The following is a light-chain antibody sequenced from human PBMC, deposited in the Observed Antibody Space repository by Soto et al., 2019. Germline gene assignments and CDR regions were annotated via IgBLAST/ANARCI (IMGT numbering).Light chain of an antibody. CDR3: QQRSNWPRLT. CDR1: QDINIY. V-gene: IGKV1-33*01. Sequence: DIQMTQSPSSLFASVGDRVTITCQATQDINIYLNWYQQKPGKAPNLLIYKASSLENGVPARFSGSGSGTDFTLTISSLEPEDFAVYYCQQRSNWPRLTFGGGTKVDIK. CDR2: KAS. J-gene: IGKJ4*01.